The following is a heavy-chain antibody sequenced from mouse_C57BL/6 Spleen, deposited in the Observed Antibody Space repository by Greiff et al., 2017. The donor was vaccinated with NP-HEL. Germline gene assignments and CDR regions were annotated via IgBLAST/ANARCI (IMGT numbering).Heavy chain of an antibody. CDR2: INPNYGTT. CDR3: ARNWDENYYAMDY. Sequence: VQLKESGPELVKPGASVKISCKASGYSFTDYNMNWVKQSNGKSLEWIGVINPNYGTTSYNQKFKGKATLTVDQSSSTAYMQLNSLTSEDSAVYYCARNWDENYYAMDYWGQGTSVTVSS. D-gene: IGHD4-1*01. J-gene: IGHJ4*01. V-gene: IGHV1-39*01. CDR1: GYSFTDYN.